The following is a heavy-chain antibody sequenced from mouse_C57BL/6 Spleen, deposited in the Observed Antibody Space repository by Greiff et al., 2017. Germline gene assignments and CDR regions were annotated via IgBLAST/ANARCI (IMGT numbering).Heavy chain of an antibody. CDR1: GYTFTDYE. CDR2: IDPETGGT. Sequence: VQGVESGAELVRPGASVTLSCKASGYTFTDYEMHWVKQTPVHGLEWIGAIDPETGGTAYNQKFKGKAILTADKSSSTAYMELRSLTSEDSAVYYCTRRSGYWGQGTTLTVSS. J-gene: IGHJ2*01. V-gene: IGHV1-15*01. CDR3: TRRSGY.